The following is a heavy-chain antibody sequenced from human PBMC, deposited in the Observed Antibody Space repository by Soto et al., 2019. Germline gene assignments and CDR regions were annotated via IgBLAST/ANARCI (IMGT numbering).Heavy chain of an antibody. CDR2: INEDSSYI. V-gene: IGHV3-21*02. CDR3: VRAFVLYFRSGYMDV. J-gene: IGHJ6*03. CDR1: GFSFISDS. Sequence: DVQLVESGGGLVKPGGSLRLSCAASGFSFISDSLNWVRQAPGKWLEWVSSINEDSSYIYYAHSLRGRFNISRDNANDSLYLQMNSLRAEDTAVYYCVRAFVLYFRSGYMDVWGDGATVTVSS. D-gene: IGHD2-15*01.